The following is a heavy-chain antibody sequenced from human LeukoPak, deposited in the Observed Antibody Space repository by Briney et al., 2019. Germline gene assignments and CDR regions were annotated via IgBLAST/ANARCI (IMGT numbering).Heavy chain of an antibody. D-gene: IGHD6-19*01. CDR2: INPSGGST. V-gene: IGHV1-46*01. CDR3: AREWPVAVAGTGGIFDY. J-gene: IGHJ4*02. CDR1: GYTFTSYY. Sequence: ASVKVSCKASGYTFTSYYMHWVRQAPGQGLEWMGIINPSGGSTSYAQKFQGRVTMTRDMSTSTVYMELSSLRSEDTAVYYCAREWPVAVAGTGGIFDYWGQGTLVTVSS.